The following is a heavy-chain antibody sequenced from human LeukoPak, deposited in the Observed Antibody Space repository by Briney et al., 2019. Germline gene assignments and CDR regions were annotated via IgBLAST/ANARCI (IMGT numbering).Heavy chain of an antibody. CDR1: GYTFTNYY. CDR3: ARGIGNIAAHLDY. J-gene: IGHJ4*02. Sequence: ASVKVSCKASGYTFTNYYIHWVRQAPGQGLEWMGIINPSGGSTSYAQKFQGRVTMTRDMSTSTVYMELSSLRSEDTAVYYCARGIGNIAAHLDYWGQGTLVTVSS. D-gene: IGHD6-6*01. V-gene: IGHV1-46*01. CDR2: INPSGGST.